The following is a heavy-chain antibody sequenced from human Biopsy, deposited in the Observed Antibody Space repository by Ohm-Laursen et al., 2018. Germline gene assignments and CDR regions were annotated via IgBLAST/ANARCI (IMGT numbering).Heavy chain of an antibody. CDR1: GFTFSSYA. J-gene: IGHJ4*02. D-gene: IGHD4-17*01. CDR3: ALAAAETVTHFDY. Sequence: SLRLSCSASGFTFSSYAMTWFRQAPGKGLEWVSTISGNGDIIYDTDSVKGRFTISRDNPKNTLYLQMTSLRADDTAVYYCALAAAETVTHFDYWGQGTLVTVSS. V-gene: IGHV3-23*01. CDR2: ISGNGDII.